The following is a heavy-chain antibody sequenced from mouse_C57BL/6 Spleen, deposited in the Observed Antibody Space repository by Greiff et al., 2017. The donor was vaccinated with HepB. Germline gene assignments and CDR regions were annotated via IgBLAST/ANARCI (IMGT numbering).Heavy chain of an antibody. V-gene: IGHV1-76*01. CDR2: IYPGSGNT. CDR1: GYTFTDYY. Sequence: VQLVESGAELVRPGASVKLSCKASGYTFTDYYINWVKQRPGQGLEWIARIYPGSGNTYYNEKFKGKATLTAEKSSSTAYMQLSSLTSEDSAVYFCANPSSSSRGAMDYFGPPTSVTFSS. D-gene: IGHD2-5*01. CDR3: ANPSSSSRGAMDY. J-gene: IGHJ4*01.